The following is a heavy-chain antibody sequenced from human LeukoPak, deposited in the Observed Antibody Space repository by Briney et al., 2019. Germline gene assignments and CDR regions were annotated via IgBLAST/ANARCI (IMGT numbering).Heavy chain of an antibody. Sequence: SETLSLTCTVSGGSISSSYWSWIRQPAGKGPEWIGRIFTSGTTEYNPSLKSRVTMSVDTSKNQFSLKLTSVTAADTAVYYCARDFGFGSAWGQGALVTVSS. D-gene: IGHD6-19*01. CDR1: GGSISSSY. CDR2: IFTSGTT. CDR3: ARDFGFGSA. J-gene: IGHJ5*02. V-gene: IGHV4-4*07.